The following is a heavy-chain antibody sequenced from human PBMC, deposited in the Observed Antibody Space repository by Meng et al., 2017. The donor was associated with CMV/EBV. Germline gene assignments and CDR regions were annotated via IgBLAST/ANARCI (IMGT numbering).Heavy chain of an antibody. CDR3: ARAGGYDFWSGKPKYGMDV. J-gene: IGHJ6*02. V-gene: IGHV1-3*02. CDR1: GYTFTSYA. D-gene: IGHD3-3*01. Sequence: ASVKVSCKASGYTFTSYAMHWVRQAPGQRLEWMGWSNAGNGNTKYSQEFQGRVTITRDTSASTAYMELSSLRSEDTAVYYCARAGGYDFWSGKPKYGMDVWGQGTTVTVSS. CDR2: SNAGNGNT.